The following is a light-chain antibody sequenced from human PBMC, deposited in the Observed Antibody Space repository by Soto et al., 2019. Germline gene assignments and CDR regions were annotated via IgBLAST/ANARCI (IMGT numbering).Light chain of an antibody. Sequence: QSVLTQPASVSGSPGQSITISCTGTSSDVGSYNLVSWYQHHPGKAPKLIIYEGNKRPSGVSNRFSDSKSGNTASLTISGLQAEDEADYYRCSYAGGITLYVFGTGTKVTVL. V-gene: IGLV2-23*01. CDR1: SSDVGSYNL. J-gene: IGLJ1*01. CDR2: EGN. CDR3: CSYAGGITLYV.